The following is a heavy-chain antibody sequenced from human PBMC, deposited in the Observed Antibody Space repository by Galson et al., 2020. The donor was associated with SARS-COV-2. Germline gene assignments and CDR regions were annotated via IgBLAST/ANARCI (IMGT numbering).Heavy chain of an antibody. V-gene: IGHV2-70*01. J-gene: IGHJ5*02. CDR2: IDWDDDK. Sequence: SGPTLVKPTQTLTLTCTFSGFSLSTSGMCVSWIRQPPGKALEWLALIDWDDDKYYSTSLKTRLTISKDTSKNQVVLTMTNMDPVDTATYYCARMNYGSGSYHPNWFDPWGQGTLVTVSS. D-gene: IGHD3-10*01. CDR3: ARMNYGSGSYHPNWFDP. CDR1: GFSLSTSGMC.